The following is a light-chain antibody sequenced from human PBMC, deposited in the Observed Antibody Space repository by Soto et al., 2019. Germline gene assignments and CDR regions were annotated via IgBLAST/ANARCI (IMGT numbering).Light chain of an antibody. Sequence: EIVLTQSPGTLSLSPGERATLSCRASQSVRSAYLAWYQQIPGQAPRLRIYGASSRATGITDRFSGSGSGTDLTHTISGLEPEDIAVYYCQQTGSSFYTFGQGTKMEI. CDR3: QQTGSSFYT. CDR2: GAS. CDR1: QSVRSAY. J-gene: IGKJ2*01. V-gene: IGKV3-20*01.